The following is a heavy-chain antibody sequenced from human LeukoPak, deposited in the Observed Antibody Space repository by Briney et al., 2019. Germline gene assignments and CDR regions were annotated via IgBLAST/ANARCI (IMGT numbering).Heavy chain of an antibody. CDR1: GFTFSSYG. D-gene: IGHD2-21*02. V-gene: IGHV3-30*18. J-gene: IGHJ4*02. CDR2: ISYDGSNK. CDR3: AKAVDDYFFDY. Sequence: PGGSLRLSCAASGFTFSSYGMHWVRQAPGKGLEWVAVISYDGSNKYYADSVKGRFTISRDNSKNTLYLQMNSLRAEDTAVYYCAKAVDDYFFDYWGQGTLVTVSS.